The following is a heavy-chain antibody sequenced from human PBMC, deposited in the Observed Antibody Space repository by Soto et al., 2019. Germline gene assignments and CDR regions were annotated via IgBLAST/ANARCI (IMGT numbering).Heavy chain of an antibody. Sequence: QLQLQESGPGLVKPSETLSLTCTVSGGSITSSSYYWGWIRQSPGKGLEWIGSLYYSGSTYYNPSLKSRVTISVDTSKNQFSLRLSSVTAADTAVYYCARHWSRDTMIVAVTTNNWFDPWGQGTLVTVSS. CDR1: GGSITSSSYY. CDR2: LYYSGST. D-gene: IGHD3-22*01. CDR3: ARHWSRDTMIVAVTTNNWFDP. J-gene: IGHJ5*02. V-gene: IGHV4-39*01.